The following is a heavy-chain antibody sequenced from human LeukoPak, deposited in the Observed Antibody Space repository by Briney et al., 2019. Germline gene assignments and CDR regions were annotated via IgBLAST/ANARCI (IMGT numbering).Heavy chain of an antibody. CDR1: GGTFSSYA. D-gene: IGHD3-22*01. J-gene: IGHJ3*02. CDR2: IIPIFGTA. CDR3: ARSHDSSGFAFDI. Sequence: SVKVSCKASGGTFSSYAISWVRQAPGQGLEWMGGIIPIFGTANYTQKFQGRVTITTDESTSTAYMELSSLRSEDTAVYYCARSHDSSGFAFDIWGQGTMVTVSS. V-gene: IGHV1-69*05.